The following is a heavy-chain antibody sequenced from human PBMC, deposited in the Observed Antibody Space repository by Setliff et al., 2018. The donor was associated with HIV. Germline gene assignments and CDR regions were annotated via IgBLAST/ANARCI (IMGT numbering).Heavy chain of an antibody. V-gene: IGHV1-69*10. CDR3: ARDHQTMLWLDY. J-gene: IGHJ4*02. CDR2: VTPILHTT. CDR1: GDTFSTYV. Sequence: SVKVSCKSSGDTFSTYVFTWVRQAPGQGLEWMGGVTPILHTTNYAQKFQGRVTITADISTRTVCMELSSLTSEDTAIYYCARDHQTMLWLDYWGRGTLVTVSS. D-gene: IGHD2-21*01.